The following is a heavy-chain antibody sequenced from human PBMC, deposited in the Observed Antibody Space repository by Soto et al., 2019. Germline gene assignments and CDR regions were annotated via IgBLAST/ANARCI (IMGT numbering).Heavy chain of an antibody. V-gene: IGHV3-7*01. CDR3: ARDLVSSSWYWFDP. CDR2: IKQDGSEK. J-gene: IGHJ5*02. CDR1: GFTFSSYW. Sequence: GWSLRLSCAASGFTFSSYWMSLVRQAPGKGLEWVANIKQDGSEKYYVDSVKGRFTISRDNAKNSLYLQMNSLRAEDTAVYYCARDLVSSSWYWFDPWGKGTLVTVSS. D-gene: IGHD6-13*01.